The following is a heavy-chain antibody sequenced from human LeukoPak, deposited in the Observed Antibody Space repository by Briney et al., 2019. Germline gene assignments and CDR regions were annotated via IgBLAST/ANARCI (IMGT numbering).Heavy chain of an antibody. J-gene: IGHJ5*02. CDR1: GGSFSGYH. CDR2: INHSGST. D-gene: IGHD3-9*01. V-gene: IGHV4-34*01. Sequence: PSETLSLTCAVYGGSFSGYHWSWIRQPPGKGLEWIGEINHSGSTNYNPSLKSRVTISVDTSKNQFSLKLSSVTAADTAVYYCARAKVLTGYYIGWFDPWGQGTLVSVSS. CDR3: ARAKVLTGYYIGWFDP.